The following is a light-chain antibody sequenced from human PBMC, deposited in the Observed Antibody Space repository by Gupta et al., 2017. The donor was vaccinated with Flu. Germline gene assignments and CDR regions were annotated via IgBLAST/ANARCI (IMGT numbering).Light chain of an antibody. V-gene: IGKV4-1*01. Sequence: DIVMTQSPDSLAVSLGERATINCKSSKSVFYSSNNENYLAWYQQKPGQPPKLLIYWASTRESGVPDRFSGSGSGTDFTLTISSLQAEDVAVYYCQQYYSTPRTFGQGTKLEIK. J-gene: IGKJ2*01. CDR2: WAS. CDR3: QQYYSTPRT. CDR1: KSVFYSSNNENY.